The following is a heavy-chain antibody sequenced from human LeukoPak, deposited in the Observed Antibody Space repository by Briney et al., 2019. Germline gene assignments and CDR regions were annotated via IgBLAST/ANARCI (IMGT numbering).Heavy chain of an antibody. Sequence: GGSLRLSCAASGFTFSNYGMHWVRQAPGKGLEWVAGVSHDGSNKDYGDSVEGRFTISRDNARNSLYLQMNSLRAEDTAVYYCAREGGSTSYYYYGMDVWGQGTTVTVSS. CDR2: VSHDGSNK. CDR1: GFTFSNYG. CDR3: AREGGSTSYYYYGMDV. J-gene: IGHJ6*02. D-gene: IGHD3-16*01. V-gene: IGHV3-33*05.